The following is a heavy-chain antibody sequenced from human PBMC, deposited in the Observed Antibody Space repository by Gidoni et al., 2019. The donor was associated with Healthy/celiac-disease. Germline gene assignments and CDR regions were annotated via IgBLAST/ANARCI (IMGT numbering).Heavy chain of an antibody. CDR3: ARAPIAAAGTYYYYGMDV. V-gene: IGHV3-30*04. Sequence: QVQLVESGGGVVQPGRSLRLSCAASGFTFSSYAMHWVRQAPGKGLEWVAGISYDGSNKYYADSVKGRFTISRDNSKNTLYLQMNSLRAEDTAVYYCARAPIAAAGTYYYYGMDVWGQGTTVTVSS. CDR2: ISYDGSNK. J-gene: IGHJ6*02. CDR1: GFTFSSYA. D-gene: IGHD6-13*01.